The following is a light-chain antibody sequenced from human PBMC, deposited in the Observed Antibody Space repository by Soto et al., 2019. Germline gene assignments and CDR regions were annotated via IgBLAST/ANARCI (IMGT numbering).Light chain of an antibody. CDR2: SNN. CDR3: ATWDDSLNGVV. CDR1: SSNIGRHG. Sequence: QSVLTQPPSASGTPGQRDTISCSGSSSNIGRHGVNWYQHLPGAAPKLLIYSNNQRPSGVPDRFSGSTSGTSVSLTISGLQSEDEADYYCATWDDSLNGVVFGGGTKLTVL. J-gene: IGLJ2*01. V-gene: IGLV1-44*01.